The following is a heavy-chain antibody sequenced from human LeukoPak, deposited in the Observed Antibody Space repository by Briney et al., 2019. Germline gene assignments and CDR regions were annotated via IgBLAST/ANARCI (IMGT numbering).Heavy chain of an antibody. V-gene: IGHV3-30*04. J-gene: IGHJ4*02. CDR1: GLTFSSYA. CDR3: ARLGGAVGATAIFDY. Sequence: GRSLRLSCAASGLTFSSYAMHWVRQAPGKGLEWVAVISYDGSNKYYADSVKGRFTISRDNSKNTLYLQMNSLRAEDTAVYYCARLGGAVGATAIFDYWGQGTLVTVSS. D-gene: IGHD1-26*01. CDR2: ISYDGSNK.